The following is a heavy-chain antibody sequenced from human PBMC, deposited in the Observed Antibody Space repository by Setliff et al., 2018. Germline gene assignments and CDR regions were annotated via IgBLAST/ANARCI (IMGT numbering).Heavy chain of an antibody. V-gene: IGHV4-34*01. J-gene: IGHJ3*02. CDR3: ARDPHVLRYFDWLSPPTAFDI. CDR1: GGSFSGYY. CDR2: INHSGST. Sequence: PSETLSLTCAVYGGSFSGYYWSWIRQPPGKGLEWIGEINHSGSTNSNPSLKSRVTISVDTSKNQFSLKLSSVTAADTAVYYCARDPHVLRYFDWLSPPTAFDIWGQGTMVTVSS. D-gene: IGHD3-9*01.